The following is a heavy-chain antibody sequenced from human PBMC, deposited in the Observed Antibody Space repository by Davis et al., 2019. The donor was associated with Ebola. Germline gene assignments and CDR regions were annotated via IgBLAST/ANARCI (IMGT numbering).Heavy chain of an antibody. CDR1: GDSMSSYY. CDR3: ARSGFLDS. CDR2: VYKSGST. D-gene: IGHD3-3*01. Sequence: PSETLSLTCGVSGDSMSSYYWNWIRQPPGKGLEWIGYVYKSGSTRYNPSLKSRVTVAIDTSKNQFYLKLSSGTAADTAVYYCARSGFLDSWGPGSLVTVSS. J-gene: IGHJ4*02. V-gene: IGHV4-59*01.